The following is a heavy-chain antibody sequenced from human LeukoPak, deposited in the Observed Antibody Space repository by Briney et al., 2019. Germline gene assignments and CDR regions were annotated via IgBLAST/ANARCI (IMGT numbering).Heavy chain of an antibody. CDR3: ARDRLDLGVVGYGMDV. J-gene: IGHJ6*02. CDR2: ISSSSSYI. V-gene: IGHV3-21*01. Sequence: GGSLRLSCAASGFTFSSYSMNWVRQAPGKGLEWVSPISSSSSYIYYADSVKGRFTISRDNAKNPLYLQMNSLRAEDTAVYYCARDRLDLGVVGYGMDVWGQGTTVTVSS. D-gene: IGHD3-3*01. CDR1: GFTFSSYS.